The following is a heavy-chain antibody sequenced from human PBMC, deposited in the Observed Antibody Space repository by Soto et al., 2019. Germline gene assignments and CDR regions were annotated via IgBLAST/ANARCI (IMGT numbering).Heavy chain of an antibody. Sequence: QVQLVQSGAEVKKPGASVKVSCKASGYTFTSYGISWVRQAPGQGLEWMGWISAYNGNTNYAQKLQGRVTMTTDTATSTADRELRSLRSDDTAVYYCARASGSSYWFDPWGQGTLVTVSS. CDR3: ARASGSSYWFDP. D-gene: IGHD1-26*01. J-gene: IGHJ5*02. CDR1: GYTFTSYG. CDR2: ISAYNGNT. V-gene: IGHV1-18*01.